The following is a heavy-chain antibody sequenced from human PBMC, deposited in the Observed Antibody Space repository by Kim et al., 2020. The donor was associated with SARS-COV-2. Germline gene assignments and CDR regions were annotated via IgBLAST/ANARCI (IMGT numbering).Heavy chain of an antibody. J-gene: IGHJ4*02. CDR2: IKQDGSEK. V-gene: IGHV3-7*01. CDR3: ARYPYRASGWLPIAFDY. Sequence: GGSLRLSCVASGFTFSSYWMSWVRQAPGKGLEWVANIKQDGSEKYYVDSVKGRFTISRDNVKNSLYLQMNSLRAEDTAVYYCARYPYRASGWLPIAFDYWGQGTLVTVSS. D-gene: IGHD6-19*01. CDR1: GFTFSSYW.